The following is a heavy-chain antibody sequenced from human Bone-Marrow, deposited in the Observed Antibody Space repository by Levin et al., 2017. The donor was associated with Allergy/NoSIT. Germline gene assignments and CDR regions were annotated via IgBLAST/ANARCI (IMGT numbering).Heavy chain of an antibody. CDR2: IIPIFGTA. J-gene: IGHJ6*02. CDR3: ASYSGYYGSGRSVTYGMDV. D-gene: IGHD3-10*01. Sequence: SVKVSCKASGGTFSSYAISWVRQAPGQGLEWMGGIIPIFGTANYAQKFQGRVTITADESTSTAYMELSSLRSEDTAVYYCASYSGYYGSGRSVTYGMDVWGQGTTVTVSS. CDR1: GGTFSSYA. V-gene: IGHV1-69*13.